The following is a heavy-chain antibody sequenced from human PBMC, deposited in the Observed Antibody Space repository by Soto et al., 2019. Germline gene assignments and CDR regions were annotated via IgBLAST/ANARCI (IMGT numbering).Heavy chain of an antibody. Sequence: EVQLVESGGGLVLPGGSLRLSCAASGFTFSSYWMTWVRQAPGKGLEWVANIRQDGGQIDYVDSVKGRFTTSRDNAKNSLYLQMNSLRAEDTAVYYCARWTVSANNWFDPWGQGTLVTVSS. CDR2: IRQDGGQI. D-gene: IGHD2-8*01. V-gene: IGHV3-7*05. CDR3: ARWTVSANNWFDP. J-gene: IGHJ5*02. CDR1: GFTFSSYW.